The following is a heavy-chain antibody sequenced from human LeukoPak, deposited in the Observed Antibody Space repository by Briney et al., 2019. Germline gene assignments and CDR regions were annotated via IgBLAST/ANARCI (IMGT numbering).Heavy chain of an antibody. CDR3: AKDLDGSGSTYYYYMDV. D-gene: IGHD3-10*01. Sequence: GGSLRLSCAASGFTLSYFGMNWVRQAPGKGLEWVSSISRTTTYIYYADSVKGRFTISRDNSKNTLYLQMNSLRAEDTAVYYCAKDLDGSGSTYYYYMDVWGKGTTVTISS. CDR1: GFTLSYFG. CDR2: ISRTTTYI. V-gene: IGHV3-21*04. J-gene: IGHJ6*03.